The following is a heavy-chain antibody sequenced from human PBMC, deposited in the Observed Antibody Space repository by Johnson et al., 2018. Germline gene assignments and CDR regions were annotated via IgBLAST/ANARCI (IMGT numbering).Heavy chain of an antibody. CDR3: AKPGLYDVWSGYSRGLDYYSYGMDV. J-gene: IGHJ6*02. Sequence: VQLVESGGGLVQPGGSLRLSCAASGFTFSSYAMSWVRQAPGKGLGWVSAISGSGGSTYYAASVKGRFTISRDNSKNTLYLQMNSLRAEDTAVYYCAKPGLYDVWSGYSRGLDYYSYGMDVWGQGTTVTVSS. CDR2: ISGSGGST. V-gene: IGHV3-23*04. D-gene: IGHD3-3*01. CDR1: GFTFSSYA.